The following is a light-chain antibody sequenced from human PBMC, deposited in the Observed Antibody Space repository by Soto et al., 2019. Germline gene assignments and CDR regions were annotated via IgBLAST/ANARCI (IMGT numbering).Light chain of an antibody. V-gene: IGLV1-40*01. CDR1: SSNIGAGYD. CDR2: GDN. Sequence: QAVVTQPPSVSGAPGQRITISCTGSSSNIGAGYDVHWYQQLPGTAPELLIYGDNNRPSGVPDRFSGSKSGTSASLAITGLQAEDEADYYCQSYDSSLSGGIFGGGTKLTVL. CDR3: QSYDSSLSGGI. J-gene: IGLJ2*01.